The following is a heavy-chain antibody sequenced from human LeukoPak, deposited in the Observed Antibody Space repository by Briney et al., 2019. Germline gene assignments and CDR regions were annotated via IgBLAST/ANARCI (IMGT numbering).Heavy chain of an antibody. V-gene: IGHV3-33*08. CDR2: IWYDGSNK. Sequence: GGSLRLSCAASGFTFSSYGMHWVRQAPGKGLEWVAVIWYDGSNKYYADSVKGRFTISRDNSKNTLYLQMNSLRAEDTAVYYCARVGNYYDSSGPWGFDYWGQGTLVTVSS. CDR1: GFTFSSYG. J-gene: IGHJ4*02. D-gene: IGHD3-22*01. CDR3: ARVGNYYDSSGPWGFDY.